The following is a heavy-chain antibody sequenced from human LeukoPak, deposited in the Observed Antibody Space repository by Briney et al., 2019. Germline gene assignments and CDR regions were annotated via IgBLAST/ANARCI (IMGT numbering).Heavy chain of an antibody. CDR1: GFTFSSYS. D-gene: IGHD1-14*01. CDR2: ISSSSSTI. Sequence: GGSLRLSCAASGFTFSSYSMNWVRQAPGKGLEWVSYISSSSSTIYYADSVKGRFTISRDNAKNSLYLQMNSLRAEDTAVYYCARELEAPGNYYGMDVWGQGTTVTVSS. V-gene: IGHV3-48*01. J-gene: IGHJ6*02. CDR3: ARELEAPGNYYGMDV.